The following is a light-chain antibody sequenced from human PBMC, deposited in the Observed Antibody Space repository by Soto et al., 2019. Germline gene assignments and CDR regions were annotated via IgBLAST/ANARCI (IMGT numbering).Light chain of an antibody. CDR1: QSVSSY. Sequence: GLSQSPATLSLSPGERATLSCRASQSVSSYLAWYQQKPGQAPRLLIYDASNRATGIPARFSGSGSGTDFTLTISSLEPEDFAVYYCQQRSNWPLTFGGRTKVDIK. CDR3: QQRSNWPLT. J-gene: IGKJ4*01. V-gene: IGKV3-11*01. CDR2: DAS.